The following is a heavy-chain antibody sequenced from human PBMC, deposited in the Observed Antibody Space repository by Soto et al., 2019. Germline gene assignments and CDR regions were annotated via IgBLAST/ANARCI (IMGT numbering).Heavy chain of an antibody. V-gene: IGHV1-18*01. D-gene: IGHD3-22*01. CDR1: GYTFTSYG. Sequence: QVRLEQSGPEVKKTGASVKVSCKASGYTFTSYGISWVRQAPGQGHEWMGWINIYSGDANYAQSFQDRVTMTRDTSTNTVYMEMRTLRSDDTAVYYCARALYYYDNSGLAYWGQGTLVTVSS. CDR2: INIYSGDA. CDR3: ARALYYYDNSGLAY. J-gene: IGHJ4*02.